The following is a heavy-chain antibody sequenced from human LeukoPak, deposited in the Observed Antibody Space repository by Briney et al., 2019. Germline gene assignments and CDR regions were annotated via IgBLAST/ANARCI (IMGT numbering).Heavy chain of an antibody. Sequence: ASVKVSCKASGYTFTSYGISWVRQAPGQGLEWMGGIIPIFGTANYAQKFQGRVTITADESTSTAYMELSSLRSEDTAVYYCARGYSGYDLFDYWGQGTLVTVSS. D-gene: IGHD5-12*01. J-gene: IGHJ4*02. CDR1: GYTFTSYG. CDR2: IIPIFGTA. V-gene: IGHV1-69*13. CDR3: ARGYSGYDLFDY.